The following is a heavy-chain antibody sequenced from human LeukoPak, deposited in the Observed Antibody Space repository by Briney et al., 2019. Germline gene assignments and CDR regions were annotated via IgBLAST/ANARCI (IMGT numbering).Heavy chain of an antibody. Sequence: GGSLRLSCAASGFTFDEYAMHWVRQPPGKGLEWVAGIRWNSYDIGYADSVKGRFTISRDNAKNSLYLQMNSLRAEDMALYYCAKGVGTSYHYHMDVWGKGTTVIVSS. CDR3: AKGVGTSYHYHMDV. CDR2: IRWNSYDI. CDR1: GFTFDEYA. J-gene: IGHJ6*03. V-gene: IGHV3-9*03. D-gene: IGHD1-26*01.